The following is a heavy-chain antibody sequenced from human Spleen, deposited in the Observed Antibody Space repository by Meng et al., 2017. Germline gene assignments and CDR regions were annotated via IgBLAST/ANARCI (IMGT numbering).Heavy chain of an antibody. CDR3: ARDEDISAAGKLFGDY. D-gene: IGHD6-13*01. Sequence: ASVKVSCKTSGYIFTSNNLHWVRQAPGQGLEWMGLIKPSGGGASYAQKFQGRVTITRDTSTSTVYMELSGLRSDDTAMYYCARDEDISAAGKLFGDYWGQGTLVTVSS. V-gene: IGHV1-46*01. CDR1: GYIFTSNN. J-gene: IGHJ4*02. CDR2: IKPSGGGA.